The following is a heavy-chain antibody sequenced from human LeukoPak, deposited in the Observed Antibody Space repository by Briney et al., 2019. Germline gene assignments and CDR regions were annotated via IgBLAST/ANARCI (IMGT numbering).Heavy chain of an antibody. V-gene: IGHV1-8*01. J-gene: IGHJ4*02. D-gene: IGHD3-22*01. Sequence: GASVKVSCKASGYTFTSYDINWVRQATGQGLEWMGWMNPNSGNTGYAQKFQGRVTMTRNTSISTAYMELSSLRSEDTAVYYCARHDTYYYDGTYHVFNYWGQGTLVTVSS. CDR2: MNPNSGNT. CDR1: GYTFTSYD. CDR3: ARHDTYYYDGTYHVFNY.